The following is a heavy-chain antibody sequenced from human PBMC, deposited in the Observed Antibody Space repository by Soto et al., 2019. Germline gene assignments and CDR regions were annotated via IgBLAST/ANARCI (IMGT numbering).Heavy chain of an antibody. CDR1: GFTFSSYG. D-gene: IGHD3-22*01. J-gene: IGHJ4*02. Sequence: ESGGGVVQPGRSLRLSCAASGFTFSSYGMHWVRQAPGKGLAWVAVISNDGSNKYYADSVKGRFTISRDNSKNTLYLQMNSLRAEDTAVYYCAKEWVYDSSGWSFDYWGQGTLVTVSS. CDR3: AKEWVYDSSGWSFDY. V-gene: IGHV3-30*18. CDR2: ISNDGSNK.